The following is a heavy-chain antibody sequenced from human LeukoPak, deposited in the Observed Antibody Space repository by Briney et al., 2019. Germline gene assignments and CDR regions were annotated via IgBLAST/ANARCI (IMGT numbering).Heavy chain of an antibody. CDR2: FGPEHVET. V-gene: IGHV1-24*01. CDR1: GSSLTELS. D-gene: IGHD1-1*01. CDR3: ARERTEIVPTEVTTQFYSYYYGLDV. Sequence: ASVKVSCKVSGSSLTELSMHWVRQAPGKGLEWMGGFGPEHVETLYAQRFQGRVTMTEDRSTDTAYMELSGLRSEDTAVYYCARERTEIVPTEVTTQFYSYYYGLDVWGQGTTVTVSS. J-gene: IGHJ6*02.